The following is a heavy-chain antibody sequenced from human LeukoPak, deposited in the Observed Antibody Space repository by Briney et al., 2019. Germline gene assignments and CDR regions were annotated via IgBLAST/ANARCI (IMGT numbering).Heavy chain of an antibody. CDR2: INPNSGGT. V-gene: IGHV1-2*02. Sequence: ASVKVSCKASGYTFTGYYMRWVRQAPGQGLEWMGWINPNSGGTNYAQKFQGRATMTRDTSISTAYVELSRLRSDDTAVYYCARDQGVSGTPDYWGQGTLVTVSS. D-gene: IGHD1-7*01. CDR1: GYTFTGYY. CDR3: ARDQGVSGTPDY. J-gene: IGHJ4*02.